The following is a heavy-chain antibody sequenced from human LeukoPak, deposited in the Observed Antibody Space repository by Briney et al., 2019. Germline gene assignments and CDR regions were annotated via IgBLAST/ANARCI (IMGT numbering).Heavy chain of an antibody. CDR1: GFTFSSYS. V-gene: IGHV3-21*01. Sequence: GGSLRLSCAASGFTFSSYSMNWVRQAPVKGLEWVSSISSSSSYIYYADSVKGRFTISRDNAKNSLYLQMNSLRAEDTAVYYCAKDMYHSRGSYLDYWGQGTLVTVSS. CDR3: AKDMYHSRGSYLDY. J-gene: IGHJ4*02. CDR2: ISSSSSYI. D-gene: IGHD1-26*01.